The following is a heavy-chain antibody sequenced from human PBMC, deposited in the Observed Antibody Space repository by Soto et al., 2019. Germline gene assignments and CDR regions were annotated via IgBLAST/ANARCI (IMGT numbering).Heavy chain of an antibody. D-gene: IGHD3-16*01. CDR3: AHIAYAWVLGGFDY. Sequence: QITLKESGPTLVKPTQPLTLTCTFSGFSLSTTAVGVGWIRQPPGRALEWLALIYWDDDKRYSPSLKSRHTITKDTSKNQVVLTMTNMDPVDTATYYCAHIAYAWVLGGFDYWGQGTLVTVSS. V-gene: IGHV2-5*02. J-gene: IGHJ4*02. CDR2: IYWDDDK. CDR1: GFSLSTTAVG.